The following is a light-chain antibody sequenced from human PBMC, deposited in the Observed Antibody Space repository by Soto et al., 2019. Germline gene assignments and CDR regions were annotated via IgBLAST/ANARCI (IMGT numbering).Light chain of an antibody. J-gene: IGLJ1*01. Sequence: QSALTQPASVSGSPGQSITISCTGSISNVGTYNLVSWYQHHPGKAPKVLIYEGSKRPSGVSNRFSGSKSGNTASLTISGLQAEDEADYYCCSYATTTTDVFGTGTKLTVL. CDR2: EGS. CDR3: CSYATTTTDV. CDR1: ISNVGTYNL. V-gene: IGLV2-23*01.